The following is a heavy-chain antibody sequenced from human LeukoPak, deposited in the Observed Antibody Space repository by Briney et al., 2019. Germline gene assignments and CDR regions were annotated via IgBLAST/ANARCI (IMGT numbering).Heavy chain of an antibody. CDR1: GGSMNQYY. J-gene: IGHJ4*02. CDR3: ARGRAFFD. V-gene: IGHV4-34*01. D-gene: IGHD3-3*02. CDR2: INQSGST. Sequence: SETLSLTCTVSGGSMNQYYWNWIRQPPGKGLEWIGEINQSGSTNYNPSLKSRVTISFDTSKNQFSLKLSSVTAADTAVYYCARGRAFFDWGQGTLVTVSS.